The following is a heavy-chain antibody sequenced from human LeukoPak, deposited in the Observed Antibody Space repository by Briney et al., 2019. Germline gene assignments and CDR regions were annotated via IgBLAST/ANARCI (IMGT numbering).Heavy chain of an antibody. J-gene: IGHJ4*02. CDR3: AKDLKIGSISYSDY. V-gene: IGHV3-23*01. CDR2: ISGSGGST. CDR1: GFTFSSYA. D-gene: IGHD2-2*01. Sequence: GRSLRLSCAASGFTFSSYAMSWVRQAPGKGLEWVSAISGSGGSTYYADSVKGRFTISRDNSKNTLYLQMDSLRAEDTAVHYCAKDLKIGSISYSDYWGQGALVTVSS.